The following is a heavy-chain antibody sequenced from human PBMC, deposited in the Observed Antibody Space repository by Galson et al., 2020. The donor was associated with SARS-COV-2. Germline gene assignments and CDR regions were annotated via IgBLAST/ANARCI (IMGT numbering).Heavy chain of an antibody. Sequence: ASVKVSCKASGYTFTSYGISWVRQAPGQGLEWMGWISAYNGNTNYAQKLQGRVTMTTDTSTSTAYMDLRSLRSDDTAVYYCARVRVEVTIFGVAPGGYYYGMDVWGQGTTVTVSS. CDR3: ARVRVEVTIFGVAPGGYYYGMDV. CDR2: ISAYNGNT. J-gene: IGHJ6*02. D-gene: IGHD3-3*01. CDR1: GYTFTSYG. V-gene: IGHV1-18*01.